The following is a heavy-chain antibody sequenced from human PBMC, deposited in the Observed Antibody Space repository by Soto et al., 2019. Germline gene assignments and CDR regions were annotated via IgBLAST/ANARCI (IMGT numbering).Heavy chain of an antibody. D-gene: IGHD6-19*01. J-gene: IGHJ4*02. CDR1: GFSLSTSGVG. V-gene: IGHV2-5*02. Sequence: QITLKESGPTLVKPTQTLTLTCTFSGFSLSTSGVGVGWIRQPPEKALEWLALIYWDDDKRYSPSLKSRLTIPRDTSNNRVVLTMTNVDPVDTATYYCGRRITMAGHWAIDYWGQGTLVTVSS. CDR2: IYWDDDK. CDR3: GRRITMAGHWAIDY.